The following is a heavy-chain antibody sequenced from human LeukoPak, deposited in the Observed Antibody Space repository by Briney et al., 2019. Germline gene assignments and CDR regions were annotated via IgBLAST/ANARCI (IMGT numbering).Heavy chain of an antibody. Sequence: GGSLRLSRAASGFTFSSYSMNWVRQAPGKGLEWVSYISSSSSTIYYADSVKGRFTISRDNAKNSLYLQMNSLRAEDTAVYYCARAPLLWFGELGADYWGQGTLVTVSS. CDR1: GFTFSSYS. CDR2: ISSSSSTI. D-gene: IGHD3-10*01. J-gene: IGHJ4*02. V-gene: IGHV3-48*01. CDR3: ARAPLLWFGELGADY.